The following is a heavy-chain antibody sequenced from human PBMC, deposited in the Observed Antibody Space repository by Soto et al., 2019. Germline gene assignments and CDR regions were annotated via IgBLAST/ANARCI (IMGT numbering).Heavy chain of an antibody. D-gene: IGHD3-22*01. J-gene: IGHJ6*02. CDR3: ATQITTSVCFLRNEYYGMYF. CDR2: VDPEDGEV. V-gene: IGHV1-69-2*01. Sequence: ASVKVSCKASGYSFTAFYIHWVRQAPGKGLDWVGLVDPEDGEVKYAANFQGRVSIMADTSVDTAYMQLNSRRSDDTADYYCATQITTSVCFLRNEYYGMYFWGQGTTVTVS. CDR1: GYSFTAFY.